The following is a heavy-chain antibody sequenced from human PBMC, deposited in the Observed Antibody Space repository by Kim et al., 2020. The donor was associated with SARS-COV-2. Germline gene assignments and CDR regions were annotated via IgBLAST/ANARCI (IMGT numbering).Heavy chain of an antibody. D-gene: IGHD3-10*01. J-gene: IGHJ4*02. CDR2: INHSGST. Sequence: SETLSLTCAVYGGSFSGYYWSWIRQPPGKGLEWIGEINHSGSTNYNPSLKSRVTISVDTSKNQFSLKLSSVTAADTAVYYCARGPIRPPNRYYGSGSYYKHWGQGTLVTVSS. CDR1: GGSFSGYY. CDR3: ARGPIRPPNRYYGSGSYYKH. V-gene: IGHV4-34*01.